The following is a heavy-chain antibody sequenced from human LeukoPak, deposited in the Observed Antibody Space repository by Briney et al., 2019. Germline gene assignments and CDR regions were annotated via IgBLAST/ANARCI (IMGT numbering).Heavy chain of an antibody. CDR3: ARDWYYYDSSGYYLENYWYFDL. D-gene: IGHD3-22*01. V-gene: IGHV4-4*02. J-gene: IGHJ2*01. Sequence: SETLSLTCAVSGGSISSSNWWSWVRQPPGKGLEWIGEIYHSGSTNYNPSLKSRVTISVDTSKNQFSLKLSSVTAADTAVYYCARDWYYYDSSGYYLENYWYFDLWGRGTLVTVSS. CDR1: GGSISSSNW. CDR2: IYHSGST.